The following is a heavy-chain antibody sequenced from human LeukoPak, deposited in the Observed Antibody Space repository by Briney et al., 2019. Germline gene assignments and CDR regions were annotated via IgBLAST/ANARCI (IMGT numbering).Heavy chain of an antibody. Sequence: PSETLSLTCTVSGGSISSYYWSWIRQPPGKGLEWIGYIYYSGSTNCNPSLKSRVTISVDTSKNQFSLKLSSATAADTAVYYCARRPTTVTTGYYYYYMDVWGKGTTVTVSS. CDR1: GGSISSYY. J-gene: IGHJ6*03. CDR3: ARRPTTVTTGYYYYYMDV. CDR2: IYYSGST. D-gene: IGHD4-17*01. V-gene: IGHV4-59*08.